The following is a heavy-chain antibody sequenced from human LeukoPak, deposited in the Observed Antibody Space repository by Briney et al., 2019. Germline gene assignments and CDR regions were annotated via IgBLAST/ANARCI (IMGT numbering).Heavy chain of an antibody. CDR2: IYYSGST. CDR1: GGSISSSSYY. CDR3: ARKSSWDYYYYYMDV. J-gene: IGHJ6*03. V-gene: IGHV4-39*01. D-gene: IGHD6-13*01. Sequence: PSETLSLTCTVSGGSISSSSYYWGWIRQPPGKGLEWLGSIYYSGSTYYNPSLKIRVTISVDTSKHQFSLKLSSVTAADTAVYYCARKSSWDYYYYYMDVWGKGTTVTVSS.